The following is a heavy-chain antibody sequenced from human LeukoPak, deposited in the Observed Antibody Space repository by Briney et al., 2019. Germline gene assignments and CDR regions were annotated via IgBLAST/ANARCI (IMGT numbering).Heavy chain of an antibody. Sequence: SETLSLTCAVYGGSFSGYYWSWIRQPPGKGLEWIGEINHSGSTNYNPFLKSRVTISVDTSKNQFSLKLSSVTAADTAVYYCARGRLGYDGNWGQGTLVTVSS. V-gene: IGHV4-34*01. CDR1: GGSFSGYY. J-gene: IGHJ4*02. D-gene: IGHD5-12*01. CDR2: INHSGST. CDR3: ARGRLGYDGN.